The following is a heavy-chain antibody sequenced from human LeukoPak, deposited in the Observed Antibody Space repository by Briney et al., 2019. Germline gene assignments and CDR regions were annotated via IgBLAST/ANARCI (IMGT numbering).Heavy chain of an antibody. V-gene: IGHV3-7*01. CDR3: ADVDASA. Sequence: RPGGSLRLSCAASGFTFSNCWMSWVRQAPGKGLEWVASIIPDGSAKFYVDSVKGRFTISRDNAKSSLYLQVNSLRVEDTAVYYCADVDASAWGQGTLVTVSS. CDR2: IIPDGSAK. J-gene: IGHJ5*02. D-gene: IGHD2-15*01. CDR1: GFTFSNCW.